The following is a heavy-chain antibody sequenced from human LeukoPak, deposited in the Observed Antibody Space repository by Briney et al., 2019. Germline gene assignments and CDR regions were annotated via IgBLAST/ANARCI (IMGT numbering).Heavy chain of an antibody. CDR1: GGSFSGYY. CDR3: ASLDWNYYYFDY. Sequence: SSETLSLTCAVYGGSFSGYYWSWIRQPPGKGLEWIGEINHSGSTNYNPSLKSRVTISVDTSKNQFSLKLSSVTAADTAVYYCASLDWNYYYFDYWGQGTLVTVSS. CDR2: INHSGST. D-gene: IGHD1-7*01. V-gene: IGHV4-34*01. J-gene: IGHJ4*02.